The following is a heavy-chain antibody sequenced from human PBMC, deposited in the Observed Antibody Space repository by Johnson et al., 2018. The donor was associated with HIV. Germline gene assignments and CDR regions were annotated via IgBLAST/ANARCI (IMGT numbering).Heavy chain of an antibody. J-gene: IGHJ3*02. D-gene: IGHD5-24*01. CDR2: ISYDGSNK. CDR1: GFRFSSYA. CDR3: AKEKNGYHWTFDI. V-gene: IGHV3-30*04. Sequence: QVQLVESGGGVVQPGRSLRLSCVASGFRFSSYAVHWVRPAPGKGLEWVAVISYDGSNKYYADSVKGRFTISRDNSKNTLYLQMNSLRAEDTAVYYCAKEKNGYHWTFDIWGQGTMVTVSS.